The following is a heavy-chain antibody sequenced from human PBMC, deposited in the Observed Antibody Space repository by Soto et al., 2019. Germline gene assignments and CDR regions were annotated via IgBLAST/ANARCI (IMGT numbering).Heavy chain of an antibody. Sequence: EVQLLESGGGLVQPGGSLRLSCTASGFTFIDYAMSWVRQAPGKRLESVSLISGGGGTTQYADSVKGRFTISRDKSKNTVYLQMNSLRVEDTAVYFCAKALSHDSPFDYWGQGTLVTVSS. CDR2: ISGGGGTT. V-gene: IGHV3-23*01. CDR3: AKALSHDSPFDY. CDR1: GFTFIDYA. D-gene: IGHD1-1*01. J-gene: IGHJ4*02.